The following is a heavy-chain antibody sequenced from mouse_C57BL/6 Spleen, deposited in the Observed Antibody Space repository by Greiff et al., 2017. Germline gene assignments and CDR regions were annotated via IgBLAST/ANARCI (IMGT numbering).Heavy chain of an antibody. J-gene: IGHJ4*01. Sequence: VQLQQSGPELVKPGASVKISCKASGYAFSSSWMNWVKQRPGKGLEWIGRLYPGDGDTNYNGKFKGKATLTADKSSSTAYMRLSSLTSEDSAVYFCSRVEDAMDYWGQGTSVTVSS. CDR1: GYAFSSSW. CDR2: LYPGDGDT. V-gene: IGHV1-82*01. CDR3: SRVEDAMDY.